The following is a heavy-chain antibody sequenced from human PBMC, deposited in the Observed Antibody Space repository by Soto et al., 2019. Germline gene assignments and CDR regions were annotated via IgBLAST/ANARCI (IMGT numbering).Heavy chain of an antibody. D-gene: IGHD1-7*01. CDR1: GFTFSSYA. J-gene: IGHJ3*02. V-gene: IGHV3-23*01. CDR2: ISGSGGST. CDR3: AAQRKLRPDAFDI. Sequence: GGSLRLSCAASGFTFSSYAMSWVRQAPGKGLEWVSAISGSGGSTYYADSVKGRFTISRDNSKNTLYLQMNSLRAEDTAVYYCAAQRKLRPDAFDIWGQGTMVTVSS.